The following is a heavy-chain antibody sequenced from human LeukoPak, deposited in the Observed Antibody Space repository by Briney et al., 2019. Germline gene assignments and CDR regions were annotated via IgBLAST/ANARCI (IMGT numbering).Heavy chain of an antibody. J-gene: IGHJ4*02. CDR2: ISAFNGNT. D-gene: IGHD4-17*01. CDR1: GYTFTSYD. CDR3: ARAGAAVTTHFDY. V-gene: IGHV1-18*01. Sequence: ASVKVSCKASGYTFTSYDINWVRQATGQGLEWMGWISAFNGNTNYAQKLQGRVTMTTDTSTSTAYMELRGLRSDDTAVYYCARAGAAVTTHFDYWGQGTLVTVSS.